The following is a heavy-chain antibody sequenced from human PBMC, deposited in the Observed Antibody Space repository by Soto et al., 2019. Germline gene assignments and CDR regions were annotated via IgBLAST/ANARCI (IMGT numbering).Heavy chain of an antibody. D-gene: IGHD3-22*01. CDR2: ISSNSSTI. J-gene: IGHJ2*01. V-gene: IGHV3-48*02. CDR1: GFTFSGNW. Sequence: PGGSLRLSCAASGFTFSGNWMHWVRQAPGKGLEWVSYISSNSSTIYYADSVKGRFTISRDNAKNSLYLQMNSLRDEDTAVYYCARIPVYYDSSGYQAGWYFDLWGRGTLVTVSS. CDR3: ARIPVYYDSSGYQAGWYFDL.